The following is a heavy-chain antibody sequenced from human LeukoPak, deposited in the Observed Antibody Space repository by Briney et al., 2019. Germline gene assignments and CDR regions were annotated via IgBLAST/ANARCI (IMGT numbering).Heavy chain of an antibody. Sequence: SETLSLNCGVSGYSISSGYYWGWIRQPPGKGLEWIGNVSHSGTTFYNPSLKSRVTISVDTSKNDFSLNLTSVTAADTAVYYCAREFLTGYKPRYFDYWGQGTLVTVSS. CDR1: GYSISSGYY. V-gene: IGHV4-38-2*01. CDR2: VSHSGTT. CDR3: AREFLTGYKPRYFDY. J-gene: IGHJ4*02. D-gene: IGHD3-9*01.